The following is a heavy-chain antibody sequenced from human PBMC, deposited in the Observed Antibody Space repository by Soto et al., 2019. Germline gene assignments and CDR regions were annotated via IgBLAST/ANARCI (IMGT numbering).Heavy chain of an antibody. CDR2: INHSGST. CDR1: GGSFSCYY. D-gene: IGHD3-10*01. V-gene: IGHV4-34*01. CDR3: ARARRRTMVRGVSNWFDP. J-gene: IGHJ5*02. Sequence: SETLSLTCAVYGGSFSCYYWIWILQPPGKGLEWIGEINHSGSTNYNPSLKSRVTISVDTSKNQFSLKLSSVTAADTAVYYCARARRRTMVRGVSNWFDPWGQGTMVTVSS.